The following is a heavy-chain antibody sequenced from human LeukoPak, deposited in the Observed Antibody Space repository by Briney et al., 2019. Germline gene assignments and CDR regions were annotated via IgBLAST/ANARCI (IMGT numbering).Heavy chain of an antibody. J-gene: IGHJ5*02. Sequence: GGSLRLSCAASGFTFDDYGMSWVRQAPGKGLEWVSVIYSGGATYYADSVKGRFTISRDNSKNMLYLQMNSLRAEDTAVYYCARGPIVGPTKGFDPWGRGTLVTVSS. CDR1: GFTFDDYG. V-gene: IGHV3-53*01. CDR3: ARGPIVGPTKGFDP. D-gene: IGHD1-26*01. CDR2: IYSGGAT.